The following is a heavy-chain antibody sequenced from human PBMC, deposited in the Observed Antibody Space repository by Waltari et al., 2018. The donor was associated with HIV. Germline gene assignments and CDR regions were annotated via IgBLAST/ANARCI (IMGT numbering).Heavy chain of an antibody. CDR3: AKEILELPNHYYGLDV. CDR2: LHSDGTT. V-gene: IGHV3-53*01. Sequence: ELQLAESGGDMVQPGGSLRLSCVASGFTVNNNYMNLVRQAPGKGLEGVAILHSDGTTSYAESVRGRFTISRDTPKNTLYLHMTTLGVEDTAVYFCAKEILELPNHYYGLDVWGQGTTVIVSS. CDR1: GFTVNNNY. J-gene: IGHJ6*02. D-gene: IGHD2-15*01.